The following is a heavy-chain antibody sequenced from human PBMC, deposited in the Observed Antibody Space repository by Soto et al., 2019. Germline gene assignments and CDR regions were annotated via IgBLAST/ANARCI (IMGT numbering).Heavy chain of an antibody. D-gene: IGHD3-22*01. CDR2: IYYSGST. CDR1: GGSISSGGYY. J-gene: IGHJ5*02. CDR3: ARVRSGYPWFDP. V-gene: IGHV4-31*03. Sequence: SETLSLTCTVSGGSISSGGYYWSWIRQHPGKGLEWIGYIYYSGSTYYNPSLKSRVTISVDTSKNQFSLKLSSVTAADTAVYYCARVRSGYPWFDPWGQGTLVTVSS.